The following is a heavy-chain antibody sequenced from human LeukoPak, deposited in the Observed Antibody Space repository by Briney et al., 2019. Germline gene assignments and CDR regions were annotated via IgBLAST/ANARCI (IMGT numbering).Heavy chain of an antibody. CDR2: ISYDGSNK. D-gene: IGHD1-26*01. Sequence: GRSLRLSCAASGLTFSSYGMHWVRQAPGKGLEWVAVISYDGSNKYYADSVKGRFTISRDNSKNMLYLQMNSLRAEDTAVYYCAKEWVRTCFFEDWGQGTLVTVSS. CDR3: AKEWVRTCFFED. V-gene: IGHV3-30*18. J-gene: IGHJ4*02. CDR1: GLTFSSYG.